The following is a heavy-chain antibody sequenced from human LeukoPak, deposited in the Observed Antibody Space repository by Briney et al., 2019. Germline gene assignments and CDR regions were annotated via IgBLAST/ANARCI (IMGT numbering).Heavy chain of an antibody. Sequence: GGSLRLSCAASEFSFSTYAMTWVRQAPGNGLGWVSGISASNGRTYYADPVRGRFTISRDNSKNTLYLQMNSLRAEDTAVYYCAKSASSSSWYYFDYWGQGALVTVSS. V-gene: IGHV3-23*01. D-gene: IGHD6-13*01. J-gene: IGHJ4*02. CDR3: AKSASSSSWYYFDY. CDR2: ISASNGRT. CDR1: EFSFSTYA.